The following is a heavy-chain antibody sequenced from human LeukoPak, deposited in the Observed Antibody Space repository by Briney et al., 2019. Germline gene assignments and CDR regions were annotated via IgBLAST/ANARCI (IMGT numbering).Heavy chain of an antibody. Sequence: SETLSLTCTVSGGSISSVSYYWSWIRQPAGRGQEWIGRIYTSGSTNYSPSLKSRVTISVARSKNQFCLKLSSVTTADTAADYCGRGGDWFDPWGQGTLVTVSS. CDR1: GGSISSVSYY. V-gene: IGHV4-61*02. J-gene: IGHJ5*02. D-gene: IGHD3-16*01. CDR2: IYTSGST. CDR3: GRGGDWFDP.